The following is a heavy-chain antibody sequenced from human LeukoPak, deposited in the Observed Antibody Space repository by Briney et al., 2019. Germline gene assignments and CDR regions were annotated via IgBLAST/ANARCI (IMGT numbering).Heavy chain of an antibody. V-gene: IGHV4-38-2*02. CDR2: IYHSGST. CDR1: GYSISSGYY. CDR3: ARETAVAGDIGFIDY. Sequence: PSETLSLTCTVSGYSISSGYYWGWIRQPPGKGLEWIGSIYHSGSTYYNPSLKSRVTMSVDTSKNQFSLKLSSVTAADTAVYYCARETAVAGDIGFIDYWGQGTLVTVSS. J-gene: IGHJ4*02. D-gene: IGHD6-19*01.